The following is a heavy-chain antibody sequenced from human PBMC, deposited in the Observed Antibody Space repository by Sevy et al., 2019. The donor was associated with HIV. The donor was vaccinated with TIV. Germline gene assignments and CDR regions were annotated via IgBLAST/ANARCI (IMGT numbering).Heavy chain of an antibody. CDR3: ANVWESQINADDTFDY. V-gene: IGHV3-33*03. Sequence: GGSLRLSCKATGFTLINYAIHWVRQAPGKGLEWVAVMRFHGANQYDAVSVKGRFTISRDTSTNTVYLQMNSLRADDTAQYSCANVWESQINADDTFDYWGLRTMVTVSS. D-gene: IGHD1-26*01. CDR2: MRFHGANQ. J-gene: IGHJ4*02. CDR1: GFTLINYA.